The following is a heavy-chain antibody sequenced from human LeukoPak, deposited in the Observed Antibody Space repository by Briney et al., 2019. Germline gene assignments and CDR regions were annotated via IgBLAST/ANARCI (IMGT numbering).Heavy chain of an antibody. J-gene: IGHJ6*03. CDR1: GGTFSSYA. D-gene: IGHD3-3*01. Sequence: SVKVSCKASGGTFSSYAISWVRQAPGQGLEWMGRIIPIFGTANYAQKFQGRVTITTDESTSTAYMELSSLRSEDTAVYYCARGKKGVALKGDYYYMDVWGKGTTVTVSS. CDR2: IIPIFGTA. V-gene: IGHV1-69*05. CDR3: ARGKKGVALKGDYYYMDV.